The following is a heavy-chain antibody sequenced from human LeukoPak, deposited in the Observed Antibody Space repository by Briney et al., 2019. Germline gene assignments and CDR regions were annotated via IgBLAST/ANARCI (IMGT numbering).Heavy chain of an antibody. V-gene: IGHV3-53*01. CDR3: ATATYYYDSSGYYFDY. CDR2: IYSSGST. J-gene: IGHJ4*02. Sequence: GGSLRLSCAASGFTVSSNYMSWVRQAPGKGLEWVSVIYSSGSTYYADSVKGRFTISRDNSKNTLYLQMNSLRAEDTAVYYCATATYYYDSSGYYFDYWGQGTLVTVSS. D-gene: IGHD3-22*01. CDR1: GFTVSSNY.